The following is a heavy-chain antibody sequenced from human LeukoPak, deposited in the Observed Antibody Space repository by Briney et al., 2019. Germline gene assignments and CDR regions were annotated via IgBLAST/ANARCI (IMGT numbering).Heavy chain of an antibody. CDR1: GITFHKSW. CDR2: INPDGSET. Sequence: GGSLRLSCTVSGITFHKSWMTWVRQTPGKRLEWVANINPDGSETNYMDSVKGRFTIARDNAMNSLYLQMNSLSAEDTSLYYCVRGGGSGNHFASWGQGALVTVSS. CDR3: VRGGGSGNHFAS. D-gene: IGHD6-19*01. J-gene: IGHJ4*02. V-gene: IGHV3-7*01.